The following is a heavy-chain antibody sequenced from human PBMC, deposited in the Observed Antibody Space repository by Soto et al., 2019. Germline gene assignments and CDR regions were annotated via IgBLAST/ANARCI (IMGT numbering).Heavy chain of an antibody. J-gene: IGHJ4*02. Sequence: EVQLVESGAGLVQPGESLRLSCAASGFTFSSYWMHWVRQAPGKGLVWVSRINSDGSSTSYAGSVKGRFTISRDNAKNTLYLQMNSLRAEDTAVYYCVRTSLVVAAATREDYWGQGTLVTVSS. V-gene: IGHV3-74*01. CDR2: INSDGSST. CDR3: VRTSLVVAAATREDY. CDR1: GFTFSSYW. D-gene: IGHD2-15*01.